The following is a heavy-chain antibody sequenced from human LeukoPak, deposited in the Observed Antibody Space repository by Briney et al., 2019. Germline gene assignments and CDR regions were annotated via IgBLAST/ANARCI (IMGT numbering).Heavy chain of an antibody. V-gene: IGHV4-38-2*01. CDR3: ARNGTSSYFDY. Sequence: SETLSLTCAVSGYSISSGYYWGWIRQAPGKGLEWIGSIYHSGSTHYNPSLKSRVTISVDTPKSQFSLKLSAVTAADTAVYYCARNGTSSYFDYWGQGTLVTVSS. J-gene: IGHJ4*02. CDR2: IYHSGST. CDR1: GYSISSGYY. D-gene: IGHD2-2*01.